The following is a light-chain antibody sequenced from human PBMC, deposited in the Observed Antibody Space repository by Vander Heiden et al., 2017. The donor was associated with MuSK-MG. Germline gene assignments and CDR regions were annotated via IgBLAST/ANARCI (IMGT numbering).Light chain of an antibody. CDR1: RGVSSSY. CDR3: QQDDTSPT. J-gene: IGKJ1*01. CDR2: GAS. Sequence: EIVLTQSPGTLSLSPGERATLSCRASRGVSSSYLAWYQQKPGQAPRLLIFGASTRATGIPDRFSGSGSGADFTLTISRLEPEDSAVYYCQQDDTSPTFGQGTKVEIK. V-gene: IGKV3-20*01.